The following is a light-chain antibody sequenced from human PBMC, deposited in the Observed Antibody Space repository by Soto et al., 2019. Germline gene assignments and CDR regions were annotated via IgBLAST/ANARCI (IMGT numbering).Light chain of an antibody. J-gene: IGKJ3*01. CDR1: QSISSW. V-gene: IGKV1-5*03. CDR2: KAS. Sequence: DIQMTQSPSTLSASVGDRVTLTCRASQSISSWLAWYQQKPGKAPKLLIYKASSLESGVPSRFSGSGSGTEFTLTISSLQPDDFATYYCQHIFTFGPGTKVDIK. CDR3: QHIFT.